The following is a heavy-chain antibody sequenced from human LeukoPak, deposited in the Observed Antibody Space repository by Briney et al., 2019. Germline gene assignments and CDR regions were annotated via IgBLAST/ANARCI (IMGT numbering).Heavy chain of an antibody. V-gene: IGHV4-39*01. CDR3: AKYGDYVPIDY. D-gene: IGHD4-17*01. J-gene: IGHJ4*02. CDR2: IYYSGST. CDR1: GGSISSSSYY. Sequence: SETLSLTCTVPGGSISSSSYYWGWIRQPPGKGLEWIGSIYYSGSTYYNPSLKSRVTISVDTSKNQFSLKLSSVTAADTTVYYCAKYGDYVPIDYWGQGTLVTVSS.